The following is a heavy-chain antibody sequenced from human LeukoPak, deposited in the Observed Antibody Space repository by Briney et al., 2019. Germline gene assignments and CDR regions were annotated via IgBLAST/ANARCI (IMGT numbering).Heavy chain of an antibody. CDR3: TRAAPYGTSWYGKNDY. D-gene: IGHD6-13*01. CDR2: FVRGST. J-gene: IGHJ4*02. CDR1: GFTLSSYP. V-gene: IGHV3-23*01. Sequence: GGSLRLSCAASGFTLSSYPMNWVRQAPGKGLEWVSTFVRGSTYYADAVKGRITISRDSPKNTLYLQMNSLRADDTALYLCTRAAPYGTSWYGKNDYWGQGTLVAVSS.